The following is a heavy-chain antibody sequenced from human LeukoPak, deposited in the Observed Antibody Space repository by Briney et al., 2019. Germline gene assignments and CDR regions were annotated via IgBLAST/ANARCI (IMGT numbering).Heavy chain of an antibody. D-gene: IGHD6-13*01. V-gene: IGHV4-39*07. Sequence: SETLSLTCTLSTGSVSSGPYYWSWIRQPPGKGLEWIGEINHSGSTNYNPSLKSRVTISVDTSKNQFSLKLSSVTAADTAVYYCARSRIAAAGAPYGYWGQGTLVTVSS. CDR3: ARSRIAAAGAPYGY. J-gene: IGHJ4*02. CDR2: INHSGST. CDR1: TGSVSSGPYY.